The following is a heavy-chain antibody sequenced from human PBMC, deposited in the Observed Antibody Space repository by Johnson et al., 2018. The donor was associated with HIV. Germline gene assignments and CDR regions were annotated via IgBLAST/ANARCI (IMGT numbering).Heavy chain of an antibody. CDR1: GFTVSSNY. D-gene: IGHD2-2*01. CDR2: INGSGGRT. J-gene: IGHJ3*02. Sequence: VQLVESGGGLVQPGGSLRLSCAASGFTVSSNYMSWVRQAPGKGLEWVSGINGSGGRTCYADSVKGRFTISRDNAKNSLHLQMNSLRAEDTALYYCARGGLGYQNIHDAFYIWGQGTMVTVSS. CDR3: ARGGLGYQNIHDAFYI. V-gene: IGHV3-66*01.